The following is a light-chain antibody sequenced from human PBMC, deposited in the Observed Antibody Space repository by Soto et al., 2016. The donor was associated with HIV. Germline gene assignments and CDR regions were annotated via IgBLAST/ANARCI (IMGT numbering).Light chain of an antibody. CDR1: QSIGRF. Sequence: DIQMTQSPSSLSASVGDRVTITCRASQSIGRFLNWYQQISGKAPNLLIYDASTLQSGVPSRFSGSGSGTDFTLIISSLQPEDFATYYCQQGYNTPRSFGQGT. CDR2: DAS. J-gene: IGKJ1*01. CDR3: QQGYNTPRS. V-gene: IGKV1-39*01.